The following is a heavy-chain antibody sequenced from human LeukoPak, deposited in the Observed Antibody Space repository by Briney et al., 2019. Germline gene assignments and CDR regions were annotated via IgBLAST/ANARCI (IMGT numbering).Heavy chain of an antibody. CDR2: IYTGGST. V-gene: IGHV3-53*01. CDR1: GFSVSSNH. Sequence: GGSLRLSCAVSGFSVSSNHMSWVRRAPGRGQEWVSVIYTGGSTYYADSVKGRFTISRDNSKNTLFLQMSRLRAEDTAVYYCARGGELPSAFDYWGQGTLVTVSS. J-gene: IGHJ4*02. CDR3: ARGGELPSAFDY. D-gene: IGHD1-26*01.